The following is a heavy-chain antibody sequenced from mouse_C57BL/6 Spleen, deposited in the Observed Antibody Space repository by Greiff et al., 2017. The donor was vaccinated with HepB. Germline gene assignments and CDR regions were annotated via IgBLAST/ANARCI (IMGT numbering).Heavy chain of an antibody. CDR3: ARHKSNPDLYAMDY. D-gene: IGHD2-5*01. J-gene: IGHJ4*01. CDR1: GFTFSSYG. CDR2: ISSGGSYT. Sequence: EVQGVESGGDLVKPGGSLKLSCAASGFTFSSYGMSWVRQTPDKRLEWVATISSGGSYTYYPDSVKGRFTISRDNAKNTLYLQMSSLKSEDTAMYYCARHKSNPDLYAMDYWGQVTSVTVSS. V-gene: IGHV5-6*01.